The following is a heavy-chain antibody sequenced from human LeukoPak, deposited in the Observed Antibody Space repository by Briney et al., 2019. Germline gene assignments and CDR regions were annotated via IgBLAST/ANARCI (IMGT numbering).Heavy chain of an antibody. CDR3: AHCSGGSCYSNAFDI. V-gene: IGHV3-30*02. J-gene: IGHJ3*02. Sequence: PGGSLRLSCAASGFTFSSYGMRWVRQAPGKGLEWVAFIRYDGSNKYYADSVKGRFTISRDNSKNTLYLQMNSLRAEGTAVYYCAHCSGGSCYSNAFDIWGQGTMVTVSS. CDR2: IRYDGSNK. D-gene: IGHD2-15*01. CDR1: GFTFSSYG.